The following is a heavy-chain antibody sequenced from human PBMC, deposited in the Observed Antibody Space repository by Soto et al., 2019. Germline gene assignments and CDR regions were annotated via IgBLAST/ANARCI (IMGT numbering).Heavy chain of an antibody. CDR3: ARRARPDFYYMDV. Sequence: EVQLVESGGGLAQPGGSLRLSCAASGFTLSGYAMDWGRQAPGKGREYVSGISTNGVGTYYANSVQGRFTISRDNSKNTVYLQMGSLRPEDMAVYYCARRARPDFYYMDVWGKGTTVTVSS. J-gene: IGHJ6*03. V-gene: IGHV3-64*01. CDR1: GFTLSGYA. D-gene: IGHD6-6*01. CDR2: ISTNGVGT.